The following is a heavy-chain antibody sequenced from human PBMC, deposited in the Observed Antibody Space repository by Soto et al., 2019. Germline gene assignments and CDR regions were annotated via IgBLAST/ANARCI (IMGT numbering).Heavy chain of an antibody. CDR3: ARRAYSSSWYVYGMDV. V-gene: IGHV5-51*01. D-gene: IGHD6-13*01. CDR2: IYPGDSDT. Sequence: GESLKISCKGSGYSFTSYWIGWVRQMPGKGLEWMGIIYPGDSDTRYSPSFQGQVTISADKSISTAYLQWSSLKASDTAMYYCARRAYSSSWYVYGMDVWGQGTTVTVSS. J-gene: IGHJ6*02. CDR1: GYSFTSYW.